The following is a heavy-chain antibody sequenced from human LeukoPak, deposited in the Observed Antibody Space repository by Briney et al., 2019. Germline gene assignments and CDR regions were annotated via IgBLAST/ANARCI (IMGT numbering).Heavy chain of an antibody. J-gene: IGHJ4*02. V-gene: IGHV3-30*18. D-gene: IGHD6-13*01. CDR2: ISYDGGNK. Sequence: GGSLRLSCAASGFTFSSYGMHWVRQAPGKGLEWVAVISYDGGNKYYADSVKGRFTISRDNSKNTLYLQMNSLRAEDTAVYYCAKSYSSSWYNAYFDYWGQGALVTVSS. CDR1: GFTFSSYG. CDR3: AKSYSSSWYNAYFDY.